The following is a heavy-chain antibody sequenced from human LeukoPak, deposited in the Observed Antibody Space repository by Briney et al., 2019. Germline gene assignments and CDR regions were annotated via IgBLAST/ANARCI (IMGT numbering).Heavy chain of an antibody. Sequence: GTSLRLSCAASGFTFSFYGIHWVRQAPGKGLEWVGRIKSKTDGGTTDYAAPVKGRFTISRDDSKNTLYLQMNSLKTEDTAVYYCTTGLWLYAFDIWGQGTMVTVSS. J-gene: IGHJ3*02. CDR2: IKSKTDGGTT. CDR1: GFTFSFYG. V-gene: IGHV3-15*01. CDR3: TTGLWLYAFDI. D-gene: IGHD5-12*01.